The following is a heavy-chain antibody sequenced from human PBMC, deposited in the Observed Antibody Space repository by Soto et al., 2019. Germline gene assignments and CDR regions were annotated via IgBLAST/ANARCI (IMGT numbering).Heavy chain of an antibody. Sequence: SETLSLTCAVHGGSFSGYYWDWIRQPPGKGLEWIGEINHGGTSNYNPSLKSRAIISVDTSNNQFSLKLTSVTAEDTALYYCARVSGSYYYVTDVWGQGTTVNVSS. V-gene: IGHV4-34*01. D-gene: IGHD1-26*01. CDR3: ARVSGSYYYVTDV. CDR2: INHGGTS. CDR1: GGSFSGYY. J-gene: IGHJ6*02.